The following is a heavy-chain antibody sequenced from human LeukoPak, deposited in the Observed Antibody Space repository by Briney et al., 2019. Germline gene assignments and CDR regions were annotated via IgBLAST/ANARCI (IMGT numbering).Heavy chain of an antibody. D-gene: IGHD6-13*01. CDR3: ARRHSSSWYGGFDY. Sequence: SETLSLTCTVSGGSISSSYWSWIRQPPGKGLEWIGYIYYSGSTSYNPSLKSRVTISVDTSKNQFSLKLSSMTAADTAVYYCARRHSSSWYGGFDYWGQGTLVTVSS. CDR2: IYYSGST. J-gene: IGHJ4*02. V-gene: IGHV4-59*01. CDR1: GGSISSSY.